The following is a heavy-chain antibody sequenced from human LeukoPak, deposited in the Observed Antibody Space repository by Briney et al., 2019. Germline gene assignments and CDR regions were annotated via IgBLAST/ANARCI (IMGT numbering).Heavy chain of an antibody. CDR3: ARVSIWFGTTEHGMDV. V-gene: IGHV3-21*01. CDR1: GFTFSSYS. D-gene: IGHD3-10*01. CDR2: SSSSGTYI. Sequence: KSGGSLRLSCAASGFTFSSYSMNWVRQAPGKVLEWVSASSSSGTYIYYTDSVKGRFTVSRDNAKNSVFLQLNSLRAEDTAVYYCARVSIWFGTTEHGMDVWGQGTTVTVSS. J-gene: IGHJ6*02.